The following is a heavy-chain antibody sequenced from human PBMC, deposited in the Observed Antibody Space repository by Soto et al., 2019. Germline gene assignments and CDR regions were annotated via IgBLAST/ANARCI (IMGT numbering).Heavy chain of an antibody. CDR1: GFTFSNYK. D-gene: IGHD1-1*01. CDR2: ISGSSTYI. CDR3: AREGLPPGTSFNSWFDP. J-gene: IGHJ5*02. V-gene: IGHV3-21*01. Sequence: GGSLRLSCVGSGFTFSNYKMNWVRQAPGQGLEWVSSISGSSTYIYYADSVRGRFTISRDNAKNSVHLQMNSLRVEDTAVYFCAREGLPPGTSFNSWFDPWGQGTLVTVSS.